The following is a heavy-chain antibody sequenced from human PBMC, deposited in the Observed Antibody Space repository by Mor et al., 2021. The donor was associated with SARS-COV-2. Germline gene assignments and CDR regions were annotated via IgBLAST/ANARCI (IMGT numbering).Heavy chain of an antibody. CDR3: ARGLEYCGGDCFDY. D-gene: IGHD2-21*02. V-gene: IGHV4-30-2*01. CDR2: IYHRGST. Sequence: GKGLEWIGYIYHRGSTYYNPSLKSRVTISVDRSKNQFSLKLSSVTAADTAVYYCARGLEYCGGDCFDYWGQGTL. J-gene: IGHJ4*02.